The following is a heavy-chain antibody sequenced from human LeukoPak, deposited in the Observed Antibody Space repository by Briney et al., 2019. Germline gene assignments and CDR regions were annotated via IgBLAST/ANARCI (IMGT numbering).Heavy chain of an antibody. Sequence: GGSLRLSCAASGFTLKSYIMNWVRQAPGKGLEWVSSISISSSYISYADSLKGRFTISRDNVKNSLYLQMNSLRAEDTAVYYCARDPSSGWYLKGWFDPWGQGTLVTVSS. CDR2: ISISSSYI. J-gene: IGHJ5*02. V-gene: IGHV3-21*06. CDR3: ARDPSSGWYLKGWFDP. CDR1: GFTLKSYI. D-gene: IGHD6-19*01.